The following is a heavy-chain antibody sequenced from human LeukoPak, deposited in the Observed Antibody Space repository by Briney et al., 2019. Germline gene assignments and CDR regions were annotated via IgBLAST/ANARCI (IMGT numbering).Heavy chain of an antibody. V-gene: IGHV3-23*01. CDR3: AKVAGASAGTNYYYYGMDV. CDR1: GFTFSSYA. J-gene: IGHJ6*02. D-gene: IGHD1-26*01. CDR2: ISGSGGST. Sequence: GGSLRLSCAASGFTFSSYAMSWVRQAPGKGLEWVSAISGSGGSTYYADSVKGRFTISRDNSKNTLYLQMNSLRAEDTAVYYCAKVAGASAGTNYYYYGMDVWGQGTTATVSS.